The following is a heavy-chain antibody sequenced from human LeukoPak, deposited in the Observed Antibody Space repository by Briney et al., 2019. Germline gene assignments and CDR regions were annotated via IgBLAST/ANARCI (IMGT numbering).Heavy chain of an antibody. J-gene: IGHJ6*03. V-gene: IGHV4-59*01. CDR1: GGSISSYY. D-gene: IGHD3-22*01. CDR3: ARVSYYDSSGYYLFYYYYMDV. Sequence: PSETLPLTCTVSGGSISSYYWSWIRQPPGKGLEWIGYIYYSGSTNYNPSLKSRVTISVDTSKNQFSLKLSSVTAADTAVYYCARVSYYDSSGYYLFYYYYMDVWGKGTTVTVSS. CDR2: IYYSGST.